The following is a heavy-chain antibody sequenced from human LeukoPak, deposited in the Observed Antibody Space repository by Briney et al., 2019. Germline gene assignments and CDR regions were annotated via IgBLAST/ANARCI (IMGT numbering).Heavy chain of an antibody. D-gene: IGHD3-22*01. Sequence: GGALRLSCAHSLFTLSSYAMSWVRQDPGKGLEWVSAIRGSGGSTYYAHSLNGRFTITRDNSNNTLYLQMNSLRAEDTGVYYCAKDLFIDYDSSGSYHAFAIWGQGTMVTVSS. CDR1: LFTLSSYA. CDR2: IRGSGGST. CDR3: AKDLFIDYDSSGSYHAFAI. V-gene: IGHV3-23*01. J-gene: IGHJ3*02.